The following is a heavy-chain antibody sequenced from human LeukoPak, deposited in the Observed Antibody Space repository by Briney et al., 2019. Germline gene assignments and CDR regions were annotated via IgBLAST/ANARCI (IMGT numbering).Heavy chain of an antibody. Sequence: GSLRLSCAASGFTFSSYGMHWVRQAPGKGLEWVAVIWYDGSNKYYADSVKGRFTISRDNSKNTLYLQMNSLRAEDTAVYYCARDLTEGHMYYYGMDVWGQGTTVTVSS. CDR1: GFTFSSYG. CDR3: ARDLTEGHMYYYGMDV. CDR2: IWYDGSNK. J-gene: IGHJ6*02. V-gene: IGHV3-33*01.